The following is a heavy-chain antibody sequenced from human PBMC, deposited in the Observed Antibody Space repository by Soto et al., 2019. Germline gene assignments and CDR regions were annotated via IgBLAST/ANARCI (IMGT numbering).Heavy chain of an antibody. D-gene: IGHD3-10*02. CDR3: ARDVRSRRYDL. CDR2: IWYDGSNK. J-gene: IGHJ5*02. V-gene: IGHV3-33*01. Sequence: QVQLVESGGGVVQPGRSLRLSCAASGFTFRNYGMHWVRQAPGKGLEWLAVIWYDGSNKYYADSVKGRFTISRDNSKNTLYLEMSSLRDEDTAVYYCARDVRSRRYDLWGQGTLVIVSS. CDR1: GFTFRNYG.